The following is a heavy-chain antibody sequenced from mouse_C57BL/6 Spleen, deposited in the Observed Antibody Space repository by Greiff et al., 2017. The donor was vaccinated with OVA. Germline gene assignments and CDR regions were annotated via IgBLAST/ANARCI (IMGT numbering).Heavy chain of an antibody. D-gene: IGHD2-14*01. CDR1: GYTFTSYW. V-gene: IGHV1-55*01. Sequence: QVQLKQPGAELVKPGASVTMSCKASGYTFTSYWIPWVKQRPGQGLEWLGAIYPGSGSTNYNEKFKSKATLTVDTSSSTAYMQLSSLTSEDSAVYYCARSGLVRWYFDVWGTGTTVTVSS. CDR2: IYPGSGST. CDR3: ARSGLVRWYFDV. J-gene: IGHJ1*03.